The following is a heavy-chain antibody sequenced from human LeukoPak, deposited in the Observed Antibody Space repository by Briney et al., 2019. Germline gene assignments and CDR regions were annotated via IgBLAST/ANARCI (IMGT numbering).Heavy chain of an antibody. D-gene: IGHD3-22*01. Sequence: GGSLRLSCAASGFTFSDYYMSWIRQAPGKGLEWVSYISSSGSTIYYADSVKGRFTISRDNAKNLLYLQMNSLRAEDTAVYYCAREETSQYYDSSGYPTLDYWGQGTLVTVSS. J-gene: IGHJ4*02. CDR2: ISSSGSTI. CDR1: GFTFSDYY. CDR3: AREETSQYYDSSGYPTLDY. V-gene: IGHV3-11*01.